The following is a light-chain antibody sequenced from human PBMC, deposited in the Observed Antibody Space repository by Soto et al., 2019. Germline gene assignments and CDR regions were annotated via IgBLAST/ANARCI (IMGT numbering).Light chain of an antibody. CDR3: QQYGSSGT. CDR2: GAS. Sequence: IVLTQSPSTLSLSPGLRSTLPCRASQSVSNNYLAWYQQKPGQAPRLLIYGASNRATGIPDRFSGSGSGTDFTLTISRLEPEDFAVYYCQQYGSSGTFGQGTKVDIK. CDR1: QSVSNNY. J-gene: IGKJ1*01. V-gene: IGKV3-20*01.